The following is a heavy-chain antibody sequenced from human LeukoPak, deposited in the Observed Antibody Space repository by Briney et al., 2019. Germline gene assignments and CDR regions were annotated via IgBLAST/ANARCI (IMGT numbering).Heavy chain of an antibody. D-gene: IGHD3-22*01. CDR1: GYTFTGYY. J-gene: IGHJ4*02. Sequence: ASVKVSCKASGYTFTGYYMHWVRQAPGQGLEWMGWINPNSGGTNYAQKFQGRVTMTRDTSISTAYMELSRLRSDDTAVYYCARVGSYYDSSGHYLDYWGQGTLVTVSS. CDR2: INPNSGGT. CDR3: ARVGSYYDSSGHYLDY. V-gene: IGHV1-2*02.